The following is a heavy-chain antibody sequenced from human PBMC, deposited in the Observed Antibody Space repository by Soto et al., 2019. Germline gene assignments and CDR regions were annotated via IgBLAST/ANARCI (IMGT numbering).Heavy chain of an antibody. CDR3: ARVDSASWLDY. J-gene: IGHJ4*02. D-gene: IGHD2-2*01. Sequence: SETLSLTCSVSGGSVSNGAHYWSWIRPRPGKGLEWIGYIYYSGDTQYNPSLKSRLTISVDTSKDQFSLKLTSVTAADTAVYYCARVDSASWLDYWGQGTLVTSPQ. CDR2: IYYSGDT. CDR1: GGSVSNGAHY. V-gene: IGHV4-31*03.